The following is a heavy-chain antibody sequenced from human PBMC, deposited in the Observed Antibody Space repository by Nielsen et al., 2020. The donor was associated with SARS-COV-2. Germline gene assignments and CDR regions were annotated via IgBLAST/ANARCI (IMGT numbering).Heavy chain of an antibody. CDR2: IGTAGDT. D-gene: IGHD1-1*01. J-gene: IGHJ3*02. CDR1: GFTFSSYD. CDR3: ARSTLDGAFDI. Sequence: GESLKISCAASGFTFSSYDMHWVRQATGKGLEWASAIGTAGDTYYPGSVKGRFTISRENAKNSLYLQMNSLRAGDTAVYYCARSTLDGAFDIWGQGTMVTVSS. V-gene: IGHV3-13*04.